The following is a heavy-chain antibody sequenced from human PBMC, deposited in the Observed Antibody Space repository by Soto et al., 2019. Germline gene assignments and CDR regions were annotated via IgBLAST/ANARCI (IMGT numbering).Heavy chain of an antibody. V-gene: IGHV3-66*01. CDR3: ARAKYGSGSYYYYMDV. CDR1: GFTVSSNY. CDR2: IYSGGSS. J-gene: IGHJ6*03. Sequence: EVQLVESGGGLVQPGGSLRLSCAASGFTVSSNYMSWVRQAPGKGLEWVSVIYSGGSSYYADSVKGRFTISRDNSKNTLYLQMNSLRAEDTAVYYCARAKYGSGSYYYYMDVWGKGTTVTVSS. D-gene: IGHD3-10*01.